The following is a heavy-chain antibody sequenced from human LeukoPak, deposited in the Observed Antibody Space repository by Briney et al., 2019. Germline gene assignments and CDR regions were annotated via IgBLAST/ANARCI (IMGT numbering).Heavy chain of an antibody. Sequence: PGGSLRLSCAASGFSFSSYSMNWVRQAPGKGLEWVSSISSSSSYIYYADSVKGRFTISRDNAKNSLYLQMNSLRAEDTAVYYCARDTLFGVPFDPWGQGTLVTVSS. CDR2: ISSSSSYI. D-gene: IGHD3-3*01. CDR3: ARDTLFGVPFDP. J-gene: IGHJ5*02. V-gene: IGHV3-21*01. CDR1: GFSFSSYS.